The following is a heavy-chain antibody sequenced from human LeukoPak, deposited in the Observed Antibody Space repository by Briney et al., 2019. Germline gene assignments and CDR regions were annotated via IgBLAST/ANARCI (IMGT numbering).Heavy chain of an antibody. V-gene: IGHV4-30-2*01. Sequence: MTSQTLSLTCTVSGGAVSSGVYSWSWIRQPPGKGLEWIGYIYHSETTYYNPSLQSRVTISVNRSKNQFSLKLTSVTAADTAVYYYARSRTAYYRYFDSWGQGTLVTVSS. D-gene: IGHD3-22*01. CDR2: IYHSETT. CDR3: ARSRTAYYRYFDS. CDR1: GGAVSSGVYS. J-gene: IGHJ4*02.